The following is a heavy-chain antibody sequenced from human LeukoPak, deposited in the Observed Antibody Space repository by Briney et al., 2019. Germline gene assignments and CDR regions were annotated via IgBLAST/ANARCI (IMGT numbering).Heavy chain of an antibody. CDR3: ARGVIVGAKEDY. V-gene: IGHV1-2*02. CDR2: INPNSGGT. J-gene: IGHJ4*02. CDR1: GYTFTGCY. D-gene: IGHD1-26*01. Sequence: ASVKVSCKASGYTFTGCYMRWVRQAPGQGLEWMGWINPNSGGTNYAQKFQGRVTMTRDTSISTAYMELSRLRSDDTAVYYCARGVIVGAKEDYWGQGTLATVSS.